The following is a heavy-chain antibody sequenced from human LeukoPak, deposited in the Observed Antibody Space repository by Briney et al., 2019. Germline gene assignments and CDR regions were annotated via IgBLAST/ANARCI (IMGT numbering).Heavy chain of an antibody. CDR2: ISASGSST. Sequence: PGGSLRLSCAASGFPFSSYAMSWVRQAPGKGLEWVSGISASGSSTYFADSVKGRFTISRDNSKNTLYLQMNSLRAEDTAVYYCAKDGIAAAGTYFDYWGQGTLVTVSS. V-gene: IGHV3-23*01. CDR3: AKDGIAAAGTYFDY. D-gene: IGHD6-13*01. CDR1: GFPFSSYA. J-gene: IGHJ4*02.